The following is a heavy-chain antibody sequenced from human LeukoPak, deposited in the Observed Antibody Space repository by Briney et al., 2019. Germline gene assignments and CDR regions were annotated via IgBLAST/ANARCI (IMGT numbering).Heavy chain of an antibody. CDR3: AKIYDSSGYYYYFDY. V-gene: IGHV3-23*01. CDR1: GFTFSAYA. Sequence: GGSLRLSCAASGFTFSAYAVTWVRQAPGTGLEWVSAISSSGGSTYYADSVKGGFTISRDNSKNTLYLLMNSLRAEDTAVYYCAKIYDSSGYYYYFDYWGQGTLVTVSS. D-gene: IGHD3-22*01. J-gene: IGHJ4*02. CDR2: ISSSGGST.